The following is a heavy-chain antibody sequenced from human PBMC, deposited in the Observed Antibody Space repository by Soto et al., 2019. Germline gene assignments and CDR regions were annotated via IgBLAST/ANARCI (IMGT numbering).Heavy chain of an antibody. V-gene: IGHV3-33*01. J-gene: IGHJ4*02. CDR2: IWYDGSNK. CDR1: GFTFSSYG. Sequence: GVSLRLSCAASGFTFSSYGMHWVRQAPGKGLEWVAVIWYDGSNKYYADSVKGRFTISRDNSKNTLYLQMNSLRAEDTAVYYCARRNSSGFCFDYWGQGTLVIVSS. CDR3: ARRNSSGFCFDY. D-gene: IGHD6-19*01.